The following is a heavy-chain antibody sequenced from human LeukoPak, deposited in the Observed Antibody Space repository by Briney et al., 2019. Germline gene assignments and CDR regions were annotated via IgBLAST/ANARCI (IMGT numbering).Heavy chain of an antibody. CDR1: GGSISSYY. CDR2: IYYSGST. Sequence: PSETLSLTCTVSGGSISSYYWSWIRQPPGKGLEWIGYIYYSGSTNYNPSLKSRVTISVDTSKNQFSLKLSSVTAADTALYYCARAEYYDILTGYNPSTWFDPWGQGTLVTVSS. J-gene: IGHJ5*02. D-gene: IGHD3-9*01. V-gene: IGHV4-59*01. CDR3: ARAEYYDILTGYNPSTWFDP.